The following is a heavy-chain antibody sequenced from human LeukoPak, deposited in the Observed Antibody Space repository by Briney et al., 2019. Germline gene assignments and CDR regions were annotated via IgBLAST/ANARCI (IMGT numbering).Heavy chain of an antibody. CDR1: GFTFSSYA. J-gene: IGHJ4*02. CDR2: ISYDGSNK. Sequence: GSLRLSCAASGFTFSSYAMHWVRQAPGKGLEWVAVISYDGSNKYYADSVKGRFTISRDNSKNTLYLQMNSLRAEDTAVYYCARDPGITVTTETYWGQGTLVTVSS. D-gene: IGHD4-17*01. CDR3: ARDPGITVTTETY. V-gene: IGHV3-30-3*01.